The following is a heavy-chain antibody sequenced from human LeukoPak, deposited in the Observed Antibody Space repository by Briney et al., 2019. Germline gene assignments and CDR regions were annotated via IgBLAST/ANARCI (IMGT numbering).Heavy chain of an antibody. CDR1: GGSISSSSYY. J-gene: IGHJ4*02. D-gene: IGHD4-17*01. V-gene: IGHV4-39*01. CDR3: ARHAGGDYSYYVDY. Sequence: SETLSLTCTVSGGSISSSSYYWGWIRQTPGKGLEWIGSIYYSGSTYYNPSLKSRVTISVDTSKNQFSLKLSSVTDADTAVYYCARHAGGDYSYYVDYWGQGTLVTVSS. CDR2: IYYSGST.